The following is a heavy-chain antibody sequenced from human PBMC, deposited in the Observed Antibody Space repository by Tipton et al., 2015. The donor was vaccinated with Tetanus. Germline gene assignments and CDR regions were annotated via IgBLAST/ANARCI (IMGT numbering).Heavy chain of an antibody. Sequence: TLSLTCTVSGGSVSSGSYYWSWIRQPPGKGLEWIGYFFYSGSTNYNPSLKSRVSMAVGTSKNQFSLQLRSVTAADTAVYYCARTQGSALIDYWGQGTLVTVSS. D-gene: IGHD2-8*01. CDR1: GGSVSSGSYY. J-gene: IGHJ4*02. V-gene: IGHV4-61*01. CDR3: ARTQGSALIDY. CDR2: FFYSGST.